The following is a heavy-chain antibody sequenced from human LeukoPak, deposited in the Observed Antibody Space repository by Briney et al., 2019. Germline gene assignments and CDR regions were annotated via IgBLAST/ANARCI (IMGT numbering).Heavy chain of an antibody. CDR1: GYTFTNYD. CDR2: MNPNNDDT. D-gene: IGHD3-22*01. J-gene: IGHJ4*02. Sequence: ASVKVSCKASGYTFTNYDINWVRQATGQGLQWLGWMNPNNDDTDYAPKFQHRVTLTWNTSINTASIELSSLRSEDTAVYYCARAVHDYDSDGYYFGYYFDSWGQGTLVTVSS. CDR3: ARAVHDYDSDGYYFGYYFDS. V-gene: IGHV1-8*01.